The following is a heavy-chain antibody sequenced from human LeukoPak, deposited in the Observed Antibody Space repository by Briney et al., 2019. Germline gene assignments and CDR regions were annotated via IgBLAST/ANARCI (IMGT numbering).Heavy chain of an antibody. J-gene: IGHJ4*02. Sequence: GGSLRLSCAASGFTFSSYAVSWVRQAPGKGLEWVANIKPDGSDQYYVDSVKGRFTISRDNAKNSLYLQMNSLRAEDTAVYYCARENFQYWAQGTLVTVSS. CDR1: GFTFSSYA. CDR2: IKPDGSDQ. V-gene: IGHV3-7*04. CDR3: ARENFQY.